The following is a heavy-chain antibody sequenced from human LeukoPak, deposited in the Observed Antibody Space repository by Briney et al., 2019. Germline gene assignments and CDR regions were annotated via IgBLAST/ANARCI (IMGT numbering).Heavy chain of an antibody. J-gene: IGHJ4*02. CDR2: LYSSGTT. V-gene: IGHV4-39*02. CDR1: GASISSGRNY. Sequence: SETLSLTCTVSGASISSGRNYWGWIRQSPGKGLEWIASLYSSGTTHYNPSLQSRVSVSVDTSKNQFSLKLSSVTAADTAMYYCAREKKSTEKWLRLRGYFDYWGQGTLVTVSS. D-gene: IGHD5-12*01. CDR3: AREKKSTEKWLRLRGYFDY.